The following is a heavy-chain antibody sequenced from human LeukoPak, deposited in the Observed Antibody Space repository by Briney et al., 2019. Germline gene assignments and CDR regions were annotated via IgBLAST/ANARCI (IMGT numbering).Heavy chain of an antibody. J-gene: IGHJ4*02. Sequence: QPGGSLRLSCAASGFTFSTYAMSWVRQAPGKGLEWVSAISGTGDTIYYADSVKGRITISRDSSRNTLFLLMNSLRAEDTAVYYCAKAEPMTTYFDYWGQGTLVTVSS. V-gene: IGHV3-23*01. D-gene: IGHD4-11*01. CDR1: GFTFSTYA. CDR2: ISGTGDTI. CDR3: AKAEPMTTYFDY.